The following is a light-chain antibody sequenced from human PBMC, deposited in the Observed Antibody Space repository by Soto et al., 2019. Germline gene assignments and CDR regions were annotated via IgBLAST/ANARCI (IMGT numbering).Light chain of an antibody. V-gene: IGKV3-20*01. CDR1: QSVSSRF. J-gene: IGKJ5*01. CDR3: QLYGISPH. CDR2: GAS. Sequence: EIVLTQSPGTLSLSPGERATLSCRASQSVSSRFLAWYQQKPGQAPRLLMYGASNRATGIPDRFSGSASGTDFTLTINRLEPEDFAVYYCQLYGISPHFGQGTRLEIK.